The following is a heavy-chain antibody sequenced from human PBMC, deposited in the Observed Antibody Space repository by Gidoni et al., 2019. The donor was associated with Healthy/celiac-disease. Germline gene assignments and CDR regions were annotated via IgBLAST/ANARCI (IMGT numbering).Heavy chain of an antibody. V-gene: IGHV4-59*08. J-gene: IGHJ4*02. CDR1: GGSISSYY. D-gene: IGHD2-15*01. CDR2: IYYSGST. CDR3: ARRVKDGYFDY. Sequence: QVQLQESGPGLVKPSETLSLTGTVSGGSISSYYWSWIRQPPGKGLEWIGYIYYSGSTNYNPSLKSRVTISVDTSKNQFSLKLSSVTAADTAVYYCARRVKDGYFDYWGQGTLVTVSS.